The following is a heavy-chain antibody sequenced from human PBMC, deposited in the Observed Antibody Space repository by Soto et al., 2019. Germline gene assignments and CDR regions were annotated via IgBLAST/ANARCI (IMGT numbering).Heavy chain of an antibody. CDR1: GIMSSGYG. D-gene: IGHD1-26*01. J-gene: IGHJ4*02. CDR3: ASSSGNNYGVGTNYYFDY. CDR2: INPILDST. V-gene: IGHV1-69*09. Sequence: QEQVVQSGPAMKEPGSSVKVSCRASGIMSSGYGFSWVRQAPGQGLEWVGMINPILDSTHYAQKFQDRVTITADKSTNTAFMELSSLKSEDTAMYYCASSSGNNYGVGTNYYFDYWGQGTLVTVSS.